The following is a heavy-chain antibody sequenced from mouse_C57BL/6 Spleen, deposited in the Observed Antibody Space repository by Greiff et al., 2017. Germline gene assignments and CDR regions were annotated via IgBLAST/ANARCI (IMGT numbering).Heavy chain of an antibody. V-gene: IGHV2-9-1*01. CDR3: ARKSLYYYGSSPYYAMDY. D-gene: IGHD1-1*01. CDR2: IWTGGGT. Sequence: VQLVESGPGLVAPSQSLSITCTVSGFSLTSYAISWVRQPPGKGLEWLGVIWTGGGTNYNSALKSRLSISKDNSKSQVFLKMNSLQTDDTARYYCARKSLYYYGSSPYYAMDYWGQGTSVTVSS. J-gene: IGHJ4*01. CDR1: GFSLTSYA.